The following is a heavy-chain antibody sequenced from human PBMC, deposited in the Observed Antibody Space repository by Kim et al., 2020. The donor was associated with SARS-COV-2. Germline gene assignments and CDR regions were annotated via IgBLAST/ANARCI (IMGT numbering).Heavy chain of an antibody. CDR3: AREALVRDDAFDI. D-gene: IGHD3-10*01. J-gene: IGHJ3*02. V-gene: IGHV1-46*01. Sequence: AQKCEGRGTMTRDTSTITVSMELSSLRSEDTAVYYCAREALVRDDAFDIWGQGTMVTVSS.